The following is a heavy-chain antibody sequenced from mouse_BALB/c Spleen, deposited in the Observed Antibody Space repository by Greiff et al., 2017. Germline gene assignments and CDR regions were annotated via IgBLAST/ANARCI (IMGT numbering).Heavy chain of an antibody. Sequence: EVQLQQSGAELMKPGASVKISCKASGYTFTSYVMHWVKQKPGQGLEWIGYINPYNDGTKYNEKFKGKATLTSDKSSSTAYMELSSLTSEDSAVYYGARKSAGYFYYFDYWGQGTTLTVSS. J-gene: IGHJ2*01. CDR2: INPYNDGT. CDR3: ARKSAGYFYYFDY. D-gene: IGHD2-3*01. V-gene: IGHV1-14*01. CDR1: GYTFTSYV.